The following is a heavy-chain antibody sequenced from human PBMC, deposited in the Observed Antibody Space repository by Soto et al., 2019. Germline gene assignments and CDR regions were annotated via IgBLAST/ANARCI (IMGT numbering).Heavy chain of an antibody. CDR3: ARDQPTTYYYGSGSHFDY. V-gene: IGHV1-46*03. CDR2: INPSGGST. J-gene: IGHJ4*02. D-gene: IGHD3-10*01. CDR1: GYTFTSYY. Sequence: ASVKVSCKASGYTFTSYYMHCVRQTPEQGLEWMGIINPSGGSTSYAQKFQGRVTMTRDTSTSTVYMELSSLRSEDTAVYYCARDQPTTYYYGSGSHFDYWGQGTLVTVSS.